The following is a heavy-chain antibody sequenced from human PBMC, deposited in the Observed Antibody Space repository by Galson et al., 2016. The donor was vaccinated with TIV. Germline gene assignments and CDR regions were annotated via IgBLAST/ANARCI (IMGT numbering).Heavy chain of an antibody. J-gene: IGHJ4*02. CDR3: ARGATVTPYSFFDY. CDR1: GYTFSSYS. CDR2: ISGYSGNT. Sequence: SVKVPCKASGYTFSSYSINWVRQAPGQGLEWMGWISGYSGNTNYAQKFQGRVTMTTDTSTGTAYMELRSLRSDDTAVYYCARGATVTPYSFFDYWGQGTLVTVSS. V-gene: IGHV1-18*04. D-gene: IGHD4-17*01.